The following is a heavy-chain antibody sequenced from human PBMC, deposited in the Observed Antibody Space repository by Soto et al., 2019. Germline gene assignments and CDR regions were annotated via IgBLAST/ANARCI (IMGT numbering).Heavy chain of an antibody. CDR1: GGSISSSSYY. J-gene: IGHJ4*02. CDR3: ARVWARGVIITKLDY. CDR2: IYYSGST. D-gene: IGHD3-10*01. V-gene: IGHV4-39*01. Sequence: QLQLQESGPGLVKPSETLSLTCTVSGGSISSSSYYWGWIRQPPGKGLEWIGSIYYSGSTYYNPSLKSRVTISVDTSKNQFSLKLSSVTAADTAVYYCARVWARGVIITKLDYWGQGTLVTVSS.